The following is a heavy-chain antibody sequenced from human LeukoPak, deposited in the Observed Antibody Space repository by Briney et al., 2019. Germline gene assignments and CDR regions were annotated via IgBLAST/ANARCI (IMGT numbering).Heavy chain of an antibody. V-gene: IGHV3-23*01. CDR1: GFPFSTYG. J-gene: IGHJ4*02. Sequence: GGSLRLSCAASGFPFSTYGISWVRQAPGKGLEWVSAITGSGDFAKYADSVRGRFTISRDNSKNTVYLQMNSLTVEDAALYYCTKRITATAPFDSWGQGALVIVSS. D-gene: IGHD4-17*01. CDR3: TKRITATAPFDS. CDR2: ITGSGDFA.